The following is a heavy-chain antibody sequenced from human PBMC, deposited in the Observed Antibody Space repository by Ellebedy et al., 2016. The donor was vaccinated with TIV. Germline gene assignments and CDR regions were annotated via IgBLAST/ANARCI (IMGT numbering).Heavy chain of an antibody. V-gene: IGHV4-59*01. CDR2: ISYSGDS. D-gene: IGHD3-9*01. Sequence: SETLSLTXTVSGGSISSYYWSWIRQPPGEGLEYIGYISYSGDSTYNPSLESRVTMSLDTSKNQVSLKVNSVTAADTAVYYCASGHLPLNIWGQGTMVTVSS. J-gene: IGHJ3*02. CDR3: ASGHLPLNI. CDR1: GGSISSYY.